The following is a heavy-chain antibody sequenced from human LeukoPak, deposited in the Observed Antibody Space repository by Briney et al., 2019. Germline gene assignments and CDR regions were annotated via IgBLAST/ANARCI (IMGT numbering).Heavy chain of an antibody. J-gene: IGHJ3*02. CDR2: ISYDGSNK. Sequence: PGRSLRLSCAASGFTFSSYAMHWVRQAPGKGLGWVAVISYDGSNKYYADSVKGRFTISRDNSKNTLYLQMNSLRAEDTAVYYCARENRPEYYDFWSGGPGAFDIWGQGTMVTVSS. V-gene: IGHV3-30-3*01. CDR3: ARENRPEYYDFWSGGPGAFDI. CDR1: GFTFSSYA. D-gene: IGHD3-3*01.